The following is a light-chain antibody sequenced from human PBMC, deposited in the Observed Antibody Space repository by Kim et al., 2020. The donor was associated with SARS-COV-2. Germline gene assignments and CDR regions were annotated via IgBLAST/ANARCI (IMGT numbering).Light chain of an antibody. CDR2: DAS. Sequence: EIVMTQSPASLSVSPGERATLSCRASQSVSSKLAWYQHKPGQAPRLLVYDASTRATGIPARFSGSGSGTDFTLTISSLQSEDFAVYYCQQYSDWPPLTCGGGTKVDIK. CDR1: QSVSSK. CDR3: QQYSDWPPLT. J-gene: IGKJ4*01. V-gene: IGKV3-15*01.